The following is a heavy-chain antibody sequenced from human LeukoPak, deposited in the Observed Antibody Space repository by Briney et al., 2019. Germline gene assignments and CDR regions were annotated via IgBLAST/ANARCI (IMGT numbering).Heavy chain of an antibody. D-gene: IGHD3-3*01. J-gene: IGHJ4*02. CDR1: GGTFSSYA. CDR3: ARLGNYDFWSGYPTPFGDY. V-gene: IGHV1-69*04. CDR2: IIPILGIA. Sequence: SVKVSCKASGGTFSSYAISWVRQAPGQGLEWMGRIIPILGIANYAQKFQGRVTITADKSTSTAYMELSSLRSEDTAVYYCARLGNYDFWSGYPTPFGDYWGQGTLVTVSS.